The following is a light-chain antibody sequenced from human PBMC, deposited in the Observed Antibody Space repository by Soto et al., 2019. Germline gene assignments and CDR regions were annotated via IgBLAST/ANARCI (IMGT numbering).Light chain of an antibody. CDR2: EVS. V-gene: IGLV2-14*01. CDR3: SSYTSSSTLYVV. J-gene: IGLJ2*01. CDR1: SSDVGGYNY. Sequence: QSALTEPASVSGSPGQSIIISCTGTSSDVGGYNYVSWYQQHPGKAPKLMIYEVSNRPSGVSNRFSGSKSGNTASLTISGLQAEDEADYYCSSYTSSSTLYVVFGGGTKLTVL.